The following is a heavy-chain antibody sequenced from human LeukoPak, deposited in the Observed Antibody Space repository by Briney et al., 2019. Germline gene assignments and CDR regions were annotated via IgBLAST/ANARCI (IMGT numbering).Heavy chain of an antibody. D-gene: IGHD2-2*01. Sequence: PSETLSLTCTVSGGSISSSSYYWGWTRQPPGKGRKWIGSIYYSGSTYYNPSLKSRVTISVDTSKNQFSLKLSSVTAADTAVYYCASQIVVPAALMGAFDIWGQGTMVTVSS. CDR1: GGSISSSSYY. J-gene: IGHJ3*02. CDR3: ASQIVVPAALMGAFDI. V-gene: IGHV4-39*01. CDR2: IYYSGST.